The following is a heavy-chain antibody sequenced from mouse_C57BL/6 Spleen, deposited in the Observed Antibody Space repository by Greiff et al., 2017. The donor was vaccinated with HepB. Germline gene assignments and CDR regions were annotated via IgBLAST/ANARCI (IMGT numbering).Heavy chain of an antibody. CDR1: GYTFTSYW. CDR3: TRTIGSNYWYFDV. V-gene: IGHV1-5*01. D-gene: IGHD1-1*01. J-gene: IGHJ1*03. CDR2: IYPGNSDT. Sequence: EVQLQQSGTVLARPGASVKMSCKTSGYTFTSYWMHWVKQRPGQGLEWIGAIYPGNSDTSYNQKFKGKAKLTAVTSASTAYMELSSLTNEDSAVYYCTRTIGSNYWYFDVWGTGTTVTVSS.